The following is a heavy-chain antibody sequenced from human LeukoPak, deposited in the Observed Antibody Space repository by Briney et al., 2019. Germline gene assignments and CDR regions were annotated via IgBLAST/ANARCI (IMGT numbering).Heavy chain of an antibody. CDR3: AKDHHSSSAFDY. D-gene: IGHD6-6*01. V-gene: IGHV3-48*01. CDR2: ISSGSETI. J-gene: IGHJ4*02. Sequence: GGSLRLSCEASGFSFSGHSMNWVRQAPGKGLEWVSYISSGSETIYYADAVKGRFTISRDNSKNTLYLQMNSLRAEDTAVYYCAKDHHSSSAFDYWGQGTLVTVSS. CDR1: GFSFSGHS.